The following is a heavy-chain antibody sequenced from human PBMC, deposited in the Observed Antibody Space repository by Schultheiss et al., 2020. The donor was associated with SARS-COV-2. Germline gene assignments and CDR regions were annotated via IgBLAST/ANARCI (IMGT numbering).Heavy chain of an antibody. CDR3: ARSSIAVAGTRARYFDL. J-gene: IGHJ2*01. Sequence: GGSLRLSCAASGFTFSSYEMNWVRQAPGKGLEWVSSISSSSSYIYYADSVKGRFTISRDNAKNSLYLQMNSLRAEDTAVYYCARSSIAVAGTRARYFDLWGRGTLVTVSS. V-gene: IGHV3-21*01. D-gene: IGHD6-19*01. CDR2: ISSSSSYI. CDR1: GFTFSSYE.